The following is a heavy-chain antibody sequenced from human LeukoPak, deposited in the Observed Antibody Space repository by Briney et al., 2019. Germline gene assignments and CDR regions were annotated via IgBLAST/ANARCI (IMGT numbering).Heavy chain of an antibody. J-gene: IGHJ5*02. V-gene: IGHV4-39*02. Sequence: KPSETLSLTCTVSGGSISSSSYYWGWIRQSPGKGLEWIGSIYYSGSTYYNPSLKSRVTISVDTSKNQFSLKLSSVTAADTAVYYCARDLSDIVVVVAVETDRTWFDPWGQGTLVTVSS. CDR3: ARDLSDIVVVVAVETDRTWFDP. CDR2: IYYSGST. CDR1: GGSISSSSYY. D-gene: IGHD2-15*01.